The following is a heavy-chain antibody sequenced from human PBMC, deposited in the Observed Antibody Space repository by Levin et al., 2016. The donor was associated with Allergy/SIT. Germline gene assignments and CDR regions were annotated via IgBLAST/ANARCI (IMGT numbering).Heavy chain of an antibody. D-gene: IGHD5-24*01. CDR3: TIDPSGWLQNGDY. CDR2: IKSKIDGGTT. Sequence: WIRQPPGKGLEWVGRIKSKIDGGTTDYAAPLKGRFTISTDDSRNTLYLQMNSLKTEDTAVYYCTIDPSGWLQNGDYWGQGTLVTVSS. V-gene: IGHV3-15*01. J-gene: IGHJ4*02.